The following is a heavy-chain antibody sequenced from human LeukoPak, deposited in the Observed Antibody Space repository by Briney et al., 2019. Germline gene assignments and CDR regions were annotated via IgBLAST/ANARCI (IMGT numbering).Heavy chain of an antibody. J-gene: IGHJ3*02. CDR1: GGSFSGYY. D-gene: IGHD3-3*01. CDR3: ARLTPDYDFWSGFHSGAFDI. V-gene: IGHV4-34*01. CDR2: INHSGST. Sequence: SETLSLTCAVYGGSFSGYYWSWIRQPPGKGLEWIGEINHSGSTNYNPSLKSRVTTSVDTSKNQFSLKLSSVTAADTAVYYCARLTPDYDFWSGFHSGAFDIWGQGTMVTVSS.